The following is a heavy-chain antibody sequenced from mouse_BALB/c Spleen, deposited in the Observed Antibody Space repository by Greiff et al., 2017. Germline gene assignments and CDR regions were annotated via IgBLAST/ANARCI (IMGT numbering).Heavy chain of an antibody. CDR2: ISSGGSYT. Sequence: EVKLVESGGDLVKPGGSLKLSCAASGFTFSSYGMSWVRQTPDKRLEWVATISSGGSYTYYPDSVKGRFTISRDNAKNTLYLQMSSLKSEDTAMYYCARPTTMITTEGAWFAYWGQGTLVTVSA. D-gene: IGHD2-4*01. J-gene: IGHJ3*01. CDR1: GFTFSSYG. V-gene: IGHV5-6*01. CDR3: ARPTTMITTEGAWFAY.